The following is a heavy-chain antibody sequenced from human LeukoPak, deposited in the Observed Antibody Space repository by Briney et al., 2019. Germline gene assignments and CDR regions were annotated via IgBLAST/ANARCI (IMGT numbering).Heavy chain of an antibody. CDR2: IYTSGST. V-gene: IGHV4-4*07. D-gene: IGHD3-22*01. CDR1: GGSISSYY. CDR3: ARDNYNDSSGYTRGWFDP. Sequence: PSETLSLTCTVSGGSISSYYWSWIRQPAGKGLEWIGRIYTSGSTNYNPSLKSRVTMSVDTSKNQFSLKLSSVTAADTAVYYCARDNYNDSSGYTRGWFDPWGQGTLVTVSS. J-gene: IGHJ5*02.